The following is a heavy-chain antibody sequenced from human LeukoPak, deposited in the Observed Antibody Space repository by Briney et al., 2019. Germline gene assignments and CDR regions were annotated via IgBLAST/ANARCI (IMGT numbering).Heavy chain of an antibody. CDR2: ISAYNGNT. CDR3: ARDIGSAYYYDSSGYSVDY. Sequence: GASVKVSCKASGYTFTSYGISWVRQAPGQGLEWMGWISAYNGNTNYAQKLQGRVTMTTDTSTSTAYMELRSLRSDDTAVYYCARDIGSAYYYDSSGYSVDYWGQGTLVTVSS. D-gene: IGHD3-22*01. J-gene: IGHJ4*02. V-gene: IGHV1-18*01. CDR1: GYTFTSYG.